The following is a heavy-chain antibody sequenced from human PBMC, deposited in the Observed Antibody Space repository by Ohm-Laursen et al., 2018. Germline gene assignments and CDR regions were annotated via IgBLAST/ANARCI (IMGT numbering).Heavy chain of an antibody. J-gene: IGHJ6*02. CDR1: GFTFSSYG. V-gene: IGHV3-30*18. Sequence: SLRLSCSASGFTFSSYGMHWVRQAPGKGLGWVAVISYDGSNKYYADSVKGRFTISRDNSKNTLYLQMNSLRAEDTAVYYCAKDWWEVTNRGYYYYYGMDVWGQGTTVTVSS. CDR2: ISYDGSNK. CDR3: AKDWWEVTNRGYYYYYGMDV. D-gene: IGHD1-26*01.